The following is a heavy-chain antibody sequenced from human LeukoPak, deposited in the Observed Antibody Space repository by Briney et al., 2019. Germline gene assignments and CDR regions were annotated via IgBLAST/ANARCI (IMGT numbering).Heavy chain of an antibody. CDR2: IIPILGIA. J-gene: IGHJ4*02. CDR3: ASLNVDTIGGSFDY. V-gene: IGHV1-69*04. Sequence: ASVKVSCKASGGTFSSYAISWVRQAPGQGLEWMGRIIPILGIANYAQKFQGRATITADKSTSTAYMELSSLRSEDTAVYYCASLNVDTIGGSFDYWGQGTLVTVSS. CDR1: GGTFSSYA. D-gene: IGHD5-12*01.